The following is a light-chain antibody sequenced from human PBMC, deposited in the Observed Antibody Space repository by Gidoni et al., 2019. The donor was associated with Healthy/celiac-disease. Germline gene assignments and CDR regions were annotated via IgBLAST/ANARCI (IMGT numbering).Light chain of an antibody. CDR2: WAS. V-gene: IGKV4-1*01. CDR1: QRVLYSSNNKNY. J-gene: IGKJ5*01. Sequence: DIVMTQSPDSLAVSLGERATINCKSSQRVLYSSNNKNYLAWYQQKPGQPHKRLIYWASTRESGVPDRFRGSGSGTDFTLTISSLQAEDVAVYYCQQYDSTPITFGQXTRLEIK. CDR3: QQYDSTPIT.